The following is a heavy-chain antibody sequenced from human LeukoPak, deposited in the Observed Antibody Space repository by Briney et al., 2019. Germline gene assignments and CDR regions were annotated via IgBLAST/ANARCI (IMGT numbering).Heavy chain of an antibody. CDR3: ARHRRDGYISNAFDI. Sequence: SETLSLTCTVSGGSINSYYWSWIRQPPGKGLECIGYIHYTGSTNYNPSLKSRVTISVDTSKSQFSLKLSSVTAADTAVYYCARHRRDGYISNAFDIWGQGTMVTVSS. J-gene: IGHJ3*02. V-gene: IGHV4-59*08. CDR1: GGSINSYY. D-gene: IGHD5-24*01. CDR2: IHYTGST.